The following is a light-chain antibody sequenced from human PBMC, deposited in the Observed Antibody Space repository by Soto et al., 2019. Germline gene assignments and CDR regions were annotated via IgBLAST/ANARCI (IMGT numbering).Light chain of an antibody. CDR2: AAS. CDR3: QHLNDYRYT. Sequence: DIQLTQSPSFLTASVGDRVTITCRASQAISSSLAWYQHNPGKAPKLLIYAASTLKNGVPSSFSGSGSGTDFTLTISSLQPEDFATYYCQHLNDYRYTFGQGTKVEIK. CDR1: QAISSS. V-gene: IGKV1-9*01. J-gene: IGKJ2*01.